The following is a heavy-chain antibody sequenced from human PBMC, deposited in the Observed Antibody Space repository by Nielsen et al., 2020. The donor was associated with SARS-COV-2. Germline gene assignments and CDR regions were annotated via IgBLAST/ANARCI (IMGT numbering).Heavy chain of an antibody. Sequence: GGSLRLSCAASGFTFNSYAMTWVRQAPGKGLEWVSGIVGSGGSTYYADSVKGRFIISRDNSKNTLYLQMNSLRGEDTAVYYCAREGSRGFYPDFWGQGTLVTVSS. CDR1: GFTFNSYA. CDR3: AREGSRGFYPDF. J-gene: IGHJ4*02. CDR2: IVGSGGST. D-gene: IGHD3-10*01. V-gene: IGHV3-23*01.